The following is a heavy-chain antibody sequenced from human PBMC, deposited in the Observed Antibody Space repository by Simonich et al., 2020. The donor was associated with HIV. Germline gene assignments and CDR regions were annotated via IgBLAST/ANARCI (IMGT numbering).Heavy chain of an antibody. Sequence: EVQLVESGGGLVQPGRSLRLSCAASGFTFDDYAMHWVRQAPWKGVEGVAGISWNRGSIGYADSVKGRFTISRDNAKNSLYLQMNSLRAEDMALYYCAKDRYSSSSGSFDYWGQGTLVTVSS. CDR1: GFTFDDYA. CDR3: AKDRYSSSSGSFDY. J-gene: IGHJ4*02. D-gene: IGHD6-6*01. CDR2: ISWNRGSI. V-gene: IGHV3-9*03.